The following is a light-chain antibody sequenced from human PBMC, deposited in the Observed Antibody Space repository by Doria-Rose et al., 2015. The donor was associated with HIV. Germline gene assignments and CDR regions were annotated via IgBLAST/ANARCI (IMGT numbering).Light chain of an antibody. CDR1: QGFSSTY. J-gene: IGKJ1*01. Sequence: TQSPGTLSLSPGERATLSCRASQGFSSTYLAWYQQKPGQAPSLLIYDGSTRATGIPDRFSASGSGTDFTLTINSLEPEDCALYYCHQYGTSWTFGQGTKVE. CDR3: HQYGTSWT. V-gene: IGKV3-20*01. CDR2: DGS.